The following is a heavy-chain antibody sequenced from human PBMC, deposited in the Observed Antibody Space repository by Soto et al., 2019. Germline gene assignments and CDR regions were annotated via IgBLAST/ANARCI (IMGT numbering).Heavy chain of an antibody. J-gene: IGHJ6*04. D-gene: IGHD2-15*01. V-gene: IGHV3-23*01. Sequence: PVGSLRVCSAASELIYIYVAIMWVRQAPGKGLEWVSSISDNGGTTYYADSVKGRFTISRDTSENTLHLQMDSLRAEDTAVYYCARDDVLCDGGRCYGVPLDVWGKGTTVTVSS. CDR3: ARDDVLCDGGRCYGVPLDV. CDR1: ELIYIYVA. CDR2: ISDNGGTT.